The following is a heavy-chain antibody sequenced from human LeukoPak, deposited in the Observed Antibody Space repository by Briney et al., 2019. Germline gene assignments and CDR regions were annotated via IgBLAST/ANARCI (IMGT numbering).Heavy chain of an antibody. CDR3: ARGGSYWERNYYYYYMDV. CDR1: GFTFSSYW. V-gene: IGHV3-7*01. J-gene: IGHJ6*03. D-gene: IGHD1-26*01. CDR2: IKQDGSEK. Sequence: GGSLRLCCAASGFTFSSYWMSWVRQAPGKGLEWVANIKQDGSEKYYVDSVKGRFTISIDNAKNSLYLQMNSLRAEDTAVYYCARGGSYWERNYYYYYMDVWGKGTTVTVSS.